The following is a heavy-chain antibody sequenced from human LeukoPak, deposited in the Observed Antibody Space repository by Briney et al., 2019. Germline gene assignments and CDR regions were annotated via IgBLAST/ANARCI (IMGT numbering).Heavy chain of an antibody. CDR3: ARVKSYYYDTSDKDAFDI. V-gene: IGHV1-46*01. CDR2: INPRGGST. Sequence: ASVKVSCKASGYTFTSHFMHWVRQAPGQGLEWMGIINPRGGSTSYTQKFQGRVTMTRDTSTSTVYMELSSLRSEDTAVYYCARVKSYYYDTSDKDAFDIWGQGTMVAVSS. J-gene: IGHJ3*02. D-gene: IGHD3-22*01. CDR1: GYTFTSHF.